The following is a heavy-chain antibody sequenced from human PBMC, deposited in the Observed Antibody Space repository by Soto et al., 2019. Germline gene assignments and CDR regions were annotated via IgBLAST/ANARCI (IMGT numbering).Heavy chain of an antibody. D-gene: IGHD7-27*01. V-gene: IGHV3-74*01. CDR2: IYSDGSST. CDR3: VRDWRHWVEETYYYYMDV. CDR1: GFPFNNYW. Sequence: EVQLVESGGGLVQPGGSLRLSCAASGFPFNNYWMDWVRQTPGKGLVWVARIYSDGSSTRYADSVKGRFTISRDNAKNTLFLQMNSLRVEDTAVSYCVRDWRHWVEETYYYYMDVWGKGTTVTVSS. J-gene: IGHJ6*03.